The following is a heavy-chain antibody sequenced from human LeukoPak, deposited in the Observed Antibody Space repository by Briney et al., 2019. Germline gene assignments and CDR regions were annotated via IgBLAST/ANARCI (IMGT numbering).Heavy chain of an antibody. Sequence: GGSLRLSCAASGFTFSSYAMSWVRQAPGKGLEWVSAISGSGGSTYYADSVKGRFTISRDNSKNTLYLQMNSLRGDDTAIYYCAKAYTRSWYAAFDIWSQGTMVTISS. CDR3: AKAYTRSWYAAFDI. CDR1: GFTFSSYA. D-gene: IGHD6-13*01. CDR2: ISGSGGST. V-gene: IGHV3-23*01. J-gene: IGHJ3*02.